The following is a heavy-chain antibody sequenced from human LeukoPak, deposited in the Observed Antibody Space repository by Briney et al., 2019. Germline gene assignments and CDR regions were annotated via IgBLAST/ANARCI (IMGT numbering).Heavy chain of an antibody. J-gene: IGHJ4*02. CDR1: GFTFSSYA. Sequence: PGGSLRLSCAAYGFTFSSYAMSWVRQAPGKGLEWVSAISGSGGSTHYADSVKGRFTISRDNSKNTLYLQMNSLRAEDTAVYYCAKDRVVVVPAASDYWGQGTLVTVSS. D-gene: IGHD2-2*01. V-gene: IGHV3-23*01. CDR2: ISGSGGST. CDR3: AKDRVVVVPAASDY.